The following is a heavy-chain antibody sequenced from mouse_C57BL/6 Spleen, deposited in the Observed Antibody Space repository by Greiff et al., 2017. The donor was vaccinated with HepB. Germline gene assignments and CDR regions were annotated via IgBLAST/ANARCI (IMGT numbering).Heavy chain of an antibody. CDR3: ARRKITTVVALDY. CDR2: IYPSDSET. D-gene: IGHD1-1*01. V-gene: IGHV1-61*01. J-gene: IGHJ2*01. CDR1: GYTFTSYW. Sequence: QVQLQQAGAELVSPGSSVKLSCKASGYTFTSYWMDWVKQRPGQGLEWIGNIYPSDSETHYNQKFKDKATLTVDKSSSTAYMQLSSLTSEDSAVYYCARRKITTVVALDYWGQGTTLTVSS.